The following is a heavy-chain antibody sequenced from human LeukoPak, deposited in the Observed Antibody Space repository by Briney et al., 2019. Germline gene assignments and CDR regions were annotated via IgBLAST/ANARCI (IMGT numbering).Heavy chain of an antibody. CDR2: IRYDGNNK. J-gene: IGHJ4*02. CDR1: GFTFSSYG. D-gene: IGHD3-16*02. Sequence: GGSLRLSCAASGFTFSSYGMHWVRQAPGKGLEWVAFIRYDGNNKYYADSVKGRFTISRDNAKNSLYLQMNSLRAEDTAVYYCARADYDYVWGSYRQYYFDYWGQGTLVTVSS. CDR3: ARADYDYVWGSYRQYYFDY. V-gene: IGHV3-30*02.